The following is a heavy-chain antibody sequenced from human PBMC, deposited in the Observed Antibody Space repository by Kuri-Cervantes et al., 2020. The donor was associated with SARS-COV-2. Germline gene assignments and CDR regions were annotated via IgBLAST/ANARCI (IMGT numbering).Heavy chain of an antibody. CDR1: GFDFSIFA. V-gene: IGHV3-48*02. CDR3: TRGGDYVDH. CDR2: IYTGQSRTTT. J-gene: IGHJ4*02. Sequence: GGSLRLSCATSGFDFSIFAMHWVRQAPGKGLEWVSYIYTGQSRTTTYYADSVKGRFTISRDNAKNLLFLQMNSLRDEDTAVYYCTRGGDYVDHWGQGALVTVSS.